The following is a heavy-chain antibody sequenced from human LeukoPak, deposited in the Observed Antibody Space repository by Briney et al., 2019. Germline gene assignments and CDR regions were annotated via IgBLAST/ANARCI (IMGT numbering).Heavy chain of an antibody. CDR2: IAYDGSSK. CDR1: EFTFRTYA. CDR3: ARVHTERASLPPFDH. V-gene: IGHV3-30*04. J-gene: IGHJ4*02. Sequence: PGESLRLSCEASEFTFRTYAMRWVRQAPGKGLEWVALIAYDGSSKYYADSVRGRFSISRDNSKNTLYLEMNSLRRDDTAVYFCARVHTERASLPPFDHWGQGSLVTVSS. D-gene: IGHD1-26*01.